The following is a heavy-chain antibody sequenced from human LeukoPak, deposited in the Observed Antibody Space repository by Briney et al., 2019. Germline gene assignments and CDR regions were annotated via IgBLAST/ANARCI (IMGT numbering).Heavy chain of an antibody. CDR2: IYTSGST. Sequence: SQTLSLTCTVSGGSISSGSYYWSWIRQPAGKGLEWIGRIYTSGSTNYNPPLKSRVTISVDTSKNQFSLKLSSVTAADTAVYYCARSGPGDYWGQGTLVTVSS. CDR1: GGSISSGSYY. V-gene: IGHV4-61*02. D-gene: IGHD7-27*01. CDR3: ARSGPGDY. J-gene: IGHJ4*02.